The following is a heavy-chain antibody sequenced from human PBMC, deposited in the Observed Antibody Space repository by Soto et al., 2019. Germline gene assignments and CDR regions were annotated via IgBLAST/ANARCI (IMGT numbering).Heavy chain of an antibody. CDR3: ARDTPPYCRGGSCYTAYYYVDV. J-gene: IGHJ6*03. CDR1: GYTFTSYG. CDR2: ISAYNGNT. V-gene: IGHV1-18*01. Sequence: GASVKVSCKASGYTFTSYGISWVRQAPGQGLEWMGWISAYNGNTNYAQKLQGRVTMTTDTSTSTAYMELRSLRSDDTAVYYCARDTPPYCRGGSCYTAYYYVDVWGKGTMGTVSS. D-gene: IGHD2-15*01.